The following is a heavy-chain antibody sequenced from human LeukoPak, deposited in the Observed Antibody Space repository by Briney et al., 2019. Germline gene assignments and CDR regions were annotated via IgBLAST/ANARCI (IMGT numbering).Heavy chain of an antibody. CDR1: GFTLSCYS. V-gene: IGHV3-23*01. Sequence: PGGSLRLSCVASGFTLSCYSMSWVRQAPGKGLEWVSAMSGSDTGSWYADSVKGRFNISRDTSKTTLYLQMNSLRAEDTAIYYCAKDARSFGGTYFDYWGQGIQVTVSS. CDR3: AKDARSFGGTYFDY. CDR2: MSGSDTGS. J-gene: IGHJ4*02. D-gene: IGHD4-23*01.